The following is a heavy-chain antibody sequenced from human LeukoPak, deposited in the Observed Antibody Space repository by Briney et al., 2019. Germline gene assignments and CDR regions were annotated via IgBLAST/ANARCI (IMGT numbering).Heavy chain of an antibody. CDR2: IKQDGSEK. V-gene: IGHV3-7*01. J-gene: IGHJ4*02. CDR1: GFTFSSYW. D-gene: IGHD3-10*01. CDR3: ARDLAGHYYGSGSSFDY. Sequence: GGSLRLSCAASGFTFSSYWMSWVRQAPGKGLEWVANIKQDGSEKYYVDSVKGQFTISRDNAKNSLFLQMDSLRAEDTAVYYCARDLAGHYYGSGSSFDYWGQGTLVTVSS.